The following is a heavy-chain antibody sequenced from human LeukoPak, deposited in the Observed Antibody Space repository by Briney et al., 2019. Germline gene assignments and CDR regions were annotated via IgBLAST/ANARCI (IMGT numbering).Heavy chain of an antibody. CDR2: IYHSGST. J-gene: IGHJ3*02. CDR3: AVGATYAFDI. D-gene: IGHD1-26*01. CDR1: GYSISSGYY. V-gene: IGHV4-38-2*02. Sequence: TSETLSLTCTVSGYSISSGYYWGWIRQPPGKGLEWIGSIYHSGSTYYNPSLKSRVTISVDTSKNQFSLKLSSVTAADTAVYYCAVGATYAFDIWGQGTMVTVSS.